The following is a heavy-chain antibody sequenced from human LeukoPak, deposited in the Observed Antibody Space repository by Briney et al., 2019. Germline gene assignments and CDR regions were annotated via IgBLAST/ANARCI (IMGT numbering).Heavy chain of an antibody. CDR2: ISHSGST. Sequence: KPSETLSLTCSVSGVSLSSSHWWSWVRQPPGNVLEWIGEISHSGSTNYNPSLESRVTISVDKSKNQFYLKLSSVTAADTAVYFCARVTETTPFDYWGQGITVTVSS. V-gene: IGHV4-4*02. CDR1: GVSLSSSHW. J-gene: IGHJ4*02. CDR3: ARVTETTPFDY. D-gene: IGHD1-1*01.